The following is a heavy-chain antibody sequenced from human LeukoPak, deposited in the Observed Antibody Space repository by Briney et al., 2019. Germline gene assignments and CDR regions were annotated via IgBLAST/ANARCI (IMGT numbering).Heavy chain of an antibody. CDR1: GFTFSSYS. CDR2: ISSSSSYI. V-gene: IGHV3-21*01. CDR3: ANGYSYGTAFDY. Sequence: GGSLRLSCAASGFTFSSYSMNWVRQAPGKGLEWASSISSSSSYIYYADSVKGRFTISRDNAKNSLYLQMNSLRAEDTAVYYCANGYSYGTAFDYWGQGTLVTVSS. D-gene: IGHD5-18*01. J-gene: IGHJ4*02.